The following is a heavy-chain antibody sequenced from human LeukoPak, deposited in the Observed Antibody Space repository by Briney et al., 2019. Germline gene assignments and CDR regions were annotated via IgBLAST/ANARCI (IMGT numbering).Heavy chain of an antibody. D-gene: IGHD2-15*01. CDR3: ARFCSGGSCPPS. J-gene: IGHJ4*02. Sequence: SETLSLTCTVSGGSISSGDYYWSWIRQPPGKGLEWIGYIYYSGSTYYNPSLKSRVTISVDTSKNQFSLKLSSVTAADTAVYYCARFCSGGSCPPSWGQGTLVTVSS. V-gene: IGHV4-30-4*01. CDR2: IYYSGST. CDR1: GGSISSGDYY.